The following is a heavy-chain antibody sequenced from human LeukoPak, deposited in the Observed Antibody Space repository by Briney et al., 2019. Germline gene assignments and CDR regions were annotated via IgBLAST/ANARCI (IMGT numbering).Heavy chain of an antibody. J-gene: IGHJ4*02. V-gene: IGHV4-4*02. Sequence: PSETLSLTCAVSGGSISSSNWWSWVRQPPGKGLEWIGEIYHSGNTYYNPSLESRVTISVDTSKNQFSLKLTSVTAADTAVYYCARDGFLAVDYWGQGTLVTVSS. D-gene: IGHD3-3*01. CDR1: GGSISSSNW. CDR2: IYHSGNT. CDR3: ARDGFLAVDY.